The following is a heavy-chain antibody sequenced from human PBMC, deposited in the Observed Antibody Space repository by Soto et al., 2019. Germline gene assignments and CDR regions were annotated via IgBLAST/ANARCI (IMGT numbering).Heavy chain of an antibody. CDR1: GGSLSGYY. D-gene: IGHD5-12*01. Sequence: QVQLQQWGAGLLKPSETLSLNCAVKGGSLSGYYWSWIRQPPGKGLEWIGEIKDGGRTNYIPSLKSRATISSDPSNNQFSLRLYSVTAADTGVYYCARGQEGVVATHWDQGTLVTVSS. V-gene: IGHV4-34*01. CDR3: ARGQEGVVATH. J-gene: IGHJ4*02. CDR2: IKDGGRT.